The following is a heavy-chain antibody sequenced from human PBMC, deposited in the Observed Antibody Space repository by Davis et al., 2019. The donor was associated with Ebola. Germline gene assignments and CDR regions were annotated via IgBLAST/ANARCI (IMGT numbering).Heavy chain of an antibody. D-gene: IGHD3-10*01. Sequence: AASVKVSCKASGYTFTSYGITWVRQAPGQGLEWMGWINPHNGNTNYAQNVQGRVTMTTDTSTSTAYMEVGSLRSDDTAVYYCARDPYYYGSGSYYGYWGQGTLVTVSS. CDR1: GYTFTSYG. CDR3: ARDPYYYGSGSYYGY. CDR2: INPHNGNT. J-gene: IGHJ4*02. V-gene: IGHV1-18*04.